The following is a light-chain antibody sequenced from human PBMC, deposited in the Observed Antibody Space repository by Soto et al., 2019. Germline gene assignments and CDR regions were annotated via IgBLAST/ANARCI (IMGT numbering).Light chain of an antibody. J-gene: IGLJ2*01. V-gene: IGLV4-69*01. CDR2: VNSDGSH. CDR1: SGHSSYA. CDR3: QPWGG. Sequence: QPVLTQSPSASASLGASVKLTCTLSSGHSSYAIAWHQQQPEKGPRYLMRVNSDGSHSKGDGIPERFSGSSSGAERYLTIYSLQSEDEADYSGQPWGGFGGGTKLTFL.